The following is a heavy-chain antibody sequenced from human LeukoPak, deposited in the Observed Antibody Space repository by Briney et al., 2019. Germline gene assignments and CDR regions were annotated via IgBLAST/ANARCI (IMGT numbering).Heavy chain of an antibody. CDR2: IYTSGST. CDR3: AREQWAYRSYYASSGYHDY. CDR1: GGSISSYY. D-gene: IGHD3-22*01. J-gene: IGHJ4*02. V-gene: IGHV4-4*07. Sequence: SETLSLTCTVSGGSISSYYWSWIRQPAGKGLEWIGRIYTSGSTNYSPSLKSRVTISVDTSRNQFSLNLTSVTAADTAMYYCAREQWAYRSYYASSGYHDYWGQGTLVTVSS.